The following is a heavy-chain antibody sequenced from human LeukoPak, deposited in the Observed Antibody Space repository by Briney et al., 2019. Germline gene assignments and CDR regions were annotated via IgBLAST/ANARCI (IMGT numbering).Heavy chain of an antibody. V-gene: IGHV4-38-2*02. CDR3: ARAVDYYDSSVYFDY. Sequence: SETLSLTCTVSGYSINSGYYWGWIRQPPGKGLEWIGEINHSGSTNYNPSLKSRVTISVDTSKNQFSLKLSSVTAADTAVYYCARAVDYYDSSVYFDYWGQGTLVTVSS. D-gene: IGHD3-22*01. CDR2: INHSGST. CDR1: GYSINSGYY. J-gene: IGHJ4*02.